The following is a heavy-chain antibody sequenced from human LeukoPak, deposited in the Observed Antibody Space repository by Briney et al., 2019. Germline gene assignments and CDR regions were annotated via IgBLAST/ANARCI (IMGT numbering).Heavy chain of an antibody. J-gene: IGHJ4*02. CDR3: VRLVGVPPAVDN. Sequence: PSETLSLTCTVSGGSVSTIAYYWGWIRQPPGKGLEYLGYIYNGEATYYNPSLKSRVTISVDTSKNQFSLRLTSVTAADTVVYYCVRLVGVPPAVDNWGQGTLVTVSS. CDR2: IYNGEAT. V-gene: IGHV4-39*01. D-gene: IGHD2-2*01. CDR1: GGSVSTIAYY.